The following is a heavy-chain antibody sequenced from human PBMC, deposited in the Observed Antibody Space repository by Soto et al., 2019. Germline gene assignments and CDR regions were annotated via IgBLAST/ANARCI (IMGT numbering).Heavy chain of an antibody. D-gene: IGHD1-26*01. V-gene: IGHV3-33*01. CDR2: IWYDGSNK. CDR3: ARGVGHDAFDI. CDR1: GFTFSSYG. J-gene: IGHJ3*02. Sequence: GGSLRLACAASGFTFSSYGMHWVRQAPGKGLEWVAVIWYDGSNKYYADSVKGRFTISRDNSKNTLYLQMNSLRAEDTAVYYCARGVGHDAFDIWGQGNTVTVSS.